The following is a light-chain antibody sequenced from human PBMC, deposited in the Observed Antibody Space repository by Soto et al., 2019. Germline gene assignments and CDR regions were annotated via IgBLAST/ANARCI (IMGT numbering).Light chain of an antibody. CDR2: GAS. V-gene: IGKV3-20*01. Sequence: EIVLTQSPGTLSLSPGERATLSCRASQSVSNNYLAWYQQTPGQAPRILIYGASNRATGIPDRLSGSGSGTDFTLTISRMEPEDSAVYYCQQYGSSGTVGQGTKVDIK. J-gene: IGKJ1*01. CDR1: QSVSNNY. CDR3: QQYGSSGT.